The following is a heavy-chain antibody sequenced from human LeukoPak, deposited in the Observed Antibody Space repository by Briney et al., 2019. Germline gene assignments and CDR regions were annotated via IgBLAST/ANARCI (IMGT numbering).Heavy chain of an antibody. J-gene: IGHJ4*02. V-gene: IGHV3-7*01. CDR2: IKQDGSEK. Sequence: GGSLRLSCAASGFTFSRYWMSWVRRAPGKGLEWVANIKQDGSEKYYVESVKGRFTVSRDNAKNSLYLQMNRLRAEDTAVYCCASIKDTGTYYFDYWGQGTLVTVSS. D-gene: IGHD3-10*01. CDR3: ASIKDTGTYYFDY. CDR1: GFTFSRYW.